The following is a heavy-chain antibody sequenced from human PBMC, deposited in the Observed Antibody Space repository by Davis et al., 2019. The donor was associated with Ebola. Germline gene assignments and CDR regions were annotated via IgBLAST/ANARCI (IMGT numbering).Heavy chain of an antibody. Sequence: PGGSLRLSCAASGFTFSSYAMHWVRQAPGKGLEWVAVISYDGSNKYYADSVKGRFTISRDNSKNTLYLQMNSLRAEDTAVYYCARGGTYGGNYIGYYYYGMDVWGQGTTVTVSS. V-gene: IGHV3-30-3*01. D-gene: IGHD4-23*01. J-gene: IGHJ6*02. CDR3: ARGGTYGGNYIGYYYYGMDV. CDR2: ISYDGSNK. CDR1: GFTFSSYA.